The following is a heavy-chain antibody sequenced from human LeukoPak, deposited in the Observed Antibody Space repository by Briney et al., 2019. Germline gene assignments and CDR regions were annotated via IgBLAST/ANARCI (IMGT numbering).Heavy chain of an antibody. V-gene: IGHV3-23*01. Sequence: PGGSLRLSCAASGFTFSSYAMSWVRQAPGKGLEWVSAISGSGGSTYYADSVKGRFTISRDNSKNTLYLQMNSLRAEDTAVYYCARDGEAHLYYDILTGYWDYFDYWGQGTLVTVSS. CDR3: ARDGEAHLYYDILTGYWDYFDY. J-gene: IGHJ4*02. D-gene: IGHD3-9*01. CDR1: GFTFSSYA. CDR2: ISGSGGST.